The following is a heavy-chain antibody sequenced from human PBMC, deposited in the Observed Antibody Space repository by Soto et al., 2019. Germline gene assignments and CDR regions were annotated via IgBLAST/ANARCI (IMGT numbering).Heavy chain of an antibody. CDR2: IKTKSDGETT. D-gene: IGHD6-19*01. V-gene: IGHV3-15*01. CDR3: VSGWNFAY. Sequence: EVQLVESGGGLVKPGGSLRLSCAASGITFSNAYMNWVRQAPGKGLEWVGLIKTKSDGETTDYAAPVRGRFAISRDDSKNTLYLQMNSLKTEDTAVYSWVSGWNFAYWGQGTLVTVSS. J-gene: IGHJ4*02. CDR1: GITFSNAY.